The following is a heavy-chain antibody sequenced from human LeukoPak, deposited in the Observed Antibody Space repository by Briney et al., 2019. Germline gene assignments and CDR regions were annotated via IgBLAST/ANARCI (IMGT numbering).Heavy chain of an antibody. Sequence: SETLSLTCTVSGGSISSYYWSWIRQPPGKGLEWIGYIYYSGSTNYNPSLKSRVTISVDTSKNQFSLKLSSVTAADTAVYYCARVISYYYDSSGEFGGDWFDPWGQGTLVTVSS. CDR1: GGSISSYY. J-gene: IGHJ5*02. CDR3: ARVISYYYDSSGEFGGDWFDP. D-gene: IGHD3-22*01. V-gene: IGHV4-59*08. CDR2: IYYSGST.